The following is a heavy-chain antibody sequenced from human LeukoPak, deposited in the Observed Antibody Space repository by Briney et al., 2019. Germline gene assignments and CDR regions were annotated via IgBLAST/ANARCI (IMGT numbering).Heavy chain of an antibody. V-gene: IGHV3-9*01. J-gene: IGHJ4*02. CDR3: ATDLPWESTVPGN. D-gene: IGHD4-17*01. Sequence: GGSLRLSCAASGFTFDDYAMHWVRQAPGKGLEWVSGISWNSGSIGYADSVKGRFTISRDNAKNSLYLQMNSLRSEDTAVYYCATDLPWESTVPGNWGQGTLVTVSS. CDR2: ISWNSGSI. CDR1: GFTFDDYA.